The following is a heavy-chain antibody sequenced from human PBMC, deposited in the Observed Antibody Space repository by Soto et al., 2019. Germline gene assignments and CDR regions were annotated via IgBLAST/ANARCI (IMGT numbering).Heavy chain of an antibody. D-gene: IGHD4-17*01. CDR3: ARGGDTTVTTWNY. J-gene: IGHJ4*02. Sequence: QVQLQQWGAGLLKPSETLFLTCAVYGGSFSGYYWSWIRQPPGKGLEWIGEINHSGSTNYNPSLKSRVTISVDTSKNQFSLKLSSVTAADTSVYYCARGGDTTVTTWNYWGQGTLVTVSS. CDR1: GGSFSGYY. CDR2: INHSGST. V-gene: IGHV4-34*01.